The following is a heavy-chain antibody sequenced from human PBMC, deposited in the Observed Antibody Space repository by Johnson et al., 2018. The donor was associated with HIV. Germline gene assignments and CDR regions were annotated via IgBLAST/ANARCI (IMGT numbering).Heavy chain of an antibody. CDR3: ARGIAAAPLWAFDI. V-gene: IGHV3-66*01. Sequence: EVQLVESGGGSVKPGGSLRLSCAASGFTFSSYWMHWVRQAPGKGLVWVSVIYSGGSTYYADSVKGRFTISRDNSKNTLYLQMNSLRAEDTAVYYCARGIAAAPLWAFDIWGQGTMVTVSS. J-gene: IGHJ3*02. CDR1: GFTFSSYW. D-gene: IGHD6-13*01. CDR2: IYSGGST.